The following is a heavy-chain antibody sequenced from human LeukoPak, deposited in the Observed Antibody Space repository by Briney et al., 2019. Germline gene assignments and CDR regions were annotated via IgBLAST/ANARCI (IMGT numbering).Heavy chain of an antibody. V-gene: IGHV4-39*07. Sequence: SETLSLTCTVSGGSISNNNYYWAWIRQPPGKGLEWIGSIYYSGGTSYNPSLKSRVTISADRSKNQFSLKLRSVTAADTAVYYCASSYYDSSGRNDAFDIWGQGTMVTVSS. CDR1: GGSISNNNYY. J-gene: IGHJ3*02. CDR2: IYYSGGT. CDR3: ASSYYDSSGRNDAFDI. D-gene: IGHD3-22*01.